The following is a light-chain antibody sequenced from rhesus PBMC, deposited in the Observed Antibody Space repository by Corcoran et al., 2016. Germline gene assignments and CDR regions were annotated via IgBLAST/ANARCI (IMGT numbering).Light chain of an antibody. V-gene: IGKV1-21*01. CDR2: QAS. Sequence: DIQMTQSPSSLSASAGDRVTITCRASQGIAGWLARYQQKPGKAPTLLVYQASNLQNGVPSSSSGGGYRSDSTLPISSLQPEDFATNYCQQSNSVPRTFGQGARVEVK. J-gene: IGKJ1*01. CDR1: QGIAGW. CDR3: QQSNSVPRT.